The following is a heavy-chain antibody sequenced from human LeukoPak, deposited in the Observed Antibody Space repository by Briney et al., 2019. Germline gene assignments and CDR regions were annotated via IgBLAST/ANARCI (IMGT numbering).Heavy chain of an antibody. J-gene: IGHJ4*02. V-gene: IGHV4-39*07. CDR3: ARDSVYSGSSLDY. CDR2: IYSSGST. D-gene: IGHD1-26*01. CDR1: GGSISSSSYY. Sequence: SETLSLTCTVSGGSISSSSYYWGWIGQPPGKGLEWIGNIYSSGSTYYNPSLKSRVTISVDTSKNQFSLKLSSVTAADTAVYYCARDSVYSGSSLDYWGQGALVTVSS.